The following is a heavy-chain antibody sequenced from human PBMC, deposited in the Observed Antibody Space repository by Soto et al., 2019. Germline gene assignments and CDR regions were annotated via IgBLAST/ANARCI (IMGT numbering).Heavy chain of an antibody. CDR2: IIPIFGTA. CDR1: GYTFTGYY. D-gene: IGHD2-15*01. V-gene: IGHV1-69*13. CDR3: ARHSTPLVYYYMDV. Sequence: GASVKVSCKASGYTFTGYYMHWARQAPGQGLEWMGGIIPIFGTANYAQKFQGRVTITADESTSTAYMELSSLRSEDTAVYYCARHSTPLVYYYMDVWGKGTTVTVSS. J-gene: IGHJ6*03.